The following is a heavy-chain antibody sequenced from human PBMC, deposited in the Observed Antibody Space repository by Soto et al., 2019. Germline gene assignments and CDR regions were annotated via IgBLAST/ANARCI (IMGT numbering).Heavy chain of an antibody. J-gene: IGHJ4*02. V-gene: IGHV1-69*13. CDR3: AVYYSSSSGDFDY. Sequence: SVKVSCKASGGTFSSYAISWVRQAPGQGLEWMGGIIPIFGTANYAQKFQGRVTITADESTSTAYMELSSLRSEDTAVYYCAVYYSSSSGDFDYWGQGTLVTVSS. CDR2: IIPIFGTA. D-gene: IGHD6-6*01. CDR1: GGTFSSYA.